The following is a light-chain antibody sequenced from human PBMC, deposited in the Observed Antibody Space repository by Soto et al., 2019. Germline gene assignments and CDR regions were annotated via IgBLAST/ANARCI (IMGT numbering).Light chain of an antibody. CDR1: QRVFYNSNNNNY. V-gene: IGKV4-1*01. CDR2: WAS. CDR3: PQYYDSPLT. Sequence: MVMTETRETQAVALGERATINCKSSQRVFYNSNNNNYLTWYQQTPGLPPKLLIYWASTRDSAVPDRFSGSGSGTDFTLTLILVQAEDVAVYYCPQYYDSPLTFGQ. J-gene: IGKJ5*01.